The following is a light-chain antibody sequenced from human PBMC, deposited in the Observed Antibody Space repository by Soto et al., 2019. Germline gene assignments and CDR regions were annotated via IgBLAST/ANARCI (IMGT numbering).Light chain of an antibody. Sequence: DIQMTQSPSSLSASVGDRVTITCRASQYIYNYLSWYQQKQGKAPKLLIYDASSLQSGVPPRFSGSGSGTDLTISINSLQPEDFETYYCQQTYSTPLTFGGGTKVDIK. CDR3: QQTYSTPLT. CDR2: DAS. CDR1: QYIYNY. V-gene: IGKV1-39*01. J-gene: IGKJ4*01.